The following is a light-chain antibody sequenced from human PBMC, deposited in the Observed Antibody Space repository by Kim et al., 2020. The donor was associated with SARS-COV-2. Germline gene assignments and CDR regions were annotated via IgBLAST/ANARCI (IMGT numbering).Light chain of an antibody. CDR2: GAS. V-gene: IGKV3-20*01. CDR3: QQYGSSPLT. CDR1: QGVSSTY. Sequence: LARGERAPLSCRTSQGVSSTYLAWYQQKPGQAPRLLIYGASSRATGIPDRFSGSGSGTDFTLTVSRLEPEDFAVYYCQQYGSSPLTFGGGTKLEI. J-gene: IGKJ4*01.